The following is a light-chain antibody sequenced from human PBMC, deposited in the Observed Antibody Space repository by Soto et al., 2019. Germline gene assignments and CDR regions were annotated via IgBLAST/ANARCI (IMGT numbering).Light chain of an antibody. Sequence: EIVLTQSPGTLSLSPGERATLSCRASQSVSSSYLAWYQQKPGQAPRLLIYGASSRATGIPDRFSGSGSGTDFTLTISRLEPEDSAVYYCQQYGSSSWTFGQGTKVEI. J-gene: IGKJ1*01. V-gene: IGKV3-20*01. CDR2: GAS. CDR1: QSVSSSY. CDR3: QQYGSSSWT.